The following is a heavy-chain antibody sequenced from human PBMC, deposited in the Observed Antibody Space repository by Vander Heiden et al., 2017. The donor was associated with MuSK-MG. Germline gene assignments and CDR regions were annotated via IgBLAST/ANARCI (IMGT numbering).Heavy chain of an antibody. CDR1: GFTFSDHY. J-gene: IGHJ6*02. Sequence: QVQLVESGGGLVKTGGSLRLSCSASGFTFSDHYMSWIRQAPGKGLEWVSYVSDGGHTTFYADSVKGRFTISRDNANNLVYLHMNSLRAEDTAMYYCARRSGGVDFWMGGYGMDVWGQGTTVTVSS. CDR2: VSDGGHTT. CDR3: ARRSGGVDFWMGGYGMDV. V-gene: IGHV3-11*01. D-gene: IGHD3-3*01.